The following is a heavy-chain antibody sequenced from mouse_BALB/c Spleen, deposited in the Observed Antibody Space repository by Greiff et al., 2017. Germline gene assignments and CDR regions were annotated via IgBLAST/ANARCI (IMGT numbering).Heavy chain of an antibody. CDR2: ISNLAYSI. V-gene: IGHV5-15*02. CDR1: GFTFSDYG. Sequence: EVQRVESGGGLVQPGGSRKLSCAASGFTFSDYGMAWVRQAPGKGPEWVAFISNLAYSIYYADTVTGRFTISRENAKNTLYLEMSSLRSEDTAMYYCARTITTDWYFDVWGAGTTVTVSS. D-gene: IGHD1-1*01. J-gene: IGHJ1*01. CDR3: ARTITTDWYFDV.